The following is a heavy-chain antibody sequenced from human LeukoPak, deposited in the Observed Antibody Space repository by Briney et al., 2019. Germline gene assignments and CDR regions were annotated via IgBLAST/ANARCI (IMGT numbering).Heavy chain of an antibody. D-gene: IGHD6-19*01. J-gene: IGHJ4*02. Sequence: GGSLRLSCAASGFTFSSYGMSWVRQAPGKGLEWVSSISSTSSYIYYADSVKGRFTISRDNAQKSLYLQMNSLRAEDTAVYYCARVGYSSGWYFDYWGQGTLVTASS. V-gene: IGHV3-21*01. CDR3: ARVGYSSGWYFDY. CDR1: GFTFSSYG. CDR2: ISSTSSYI.